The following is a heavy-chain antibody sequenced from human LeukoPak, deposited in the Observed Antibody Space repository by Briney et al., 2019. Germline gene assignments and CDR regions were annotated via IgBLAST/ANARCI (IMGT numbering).Heavy chain of an antibody. CDR1: EFTFSRYW. J-gene: IGHJ5*02. CDR3: ARDASDENGSSSRIHLDL. CDR2: IKQDGSDK. Sequence: GGSLRLSCAASEFTFSRYWMTWVRQAPGKGLERVANIKQDGSDKNYVDSVKGRFTISRDNAKNSLYLQMNSLRVEDTAVYYCARDASDENGSSSRIHLDLWGRGSLVTVSS. V-gene: IGHV3-7*01. D-gene: IGHD6-6*01.